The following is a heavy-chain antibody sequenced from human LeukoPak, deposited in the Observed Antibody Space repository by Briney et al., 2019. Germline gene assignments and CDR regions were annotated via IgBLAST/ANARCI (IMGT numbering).Heavy chain of an antibody. V-gene: IGHV1-69*13. D-gene: IGHD4-17*01. CDR2: IIPIFGTA. Sequence: SVKVSCKASGGTFSSYAISWVRQAPGQGLEWMGGIIPIFGTANYAQKFQGRVTITADESTSTAYMELSSLRSEDTAVYYCASPTLYGDCAGEYYFDYWGQGTLVTVSS. J-gene: IGHJ4*02. CDR3: ASPTLYGDCAGEYYFDY. CDR1: GGTFSSYA.